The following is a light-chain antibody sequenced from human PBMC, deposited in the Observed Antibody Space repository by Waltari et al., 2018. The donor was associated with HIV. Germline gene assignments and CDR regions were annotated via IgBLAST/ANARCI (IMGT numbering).Light chain of an antibody. V-gene: IGLV2-11*01. CDR3: CSYAGTYTLK. CDR2: DVT. Sequence: QSALTQPRSVSASPGQSVTISCPGTRRAVAAYAFVSWYQLLPGEAPKLMIYDVTKRPSGVPDRVSGSKSANTAALTISGLQAEDEAEYYCCSYAGTYTLKFGGGTKLTV. J-gene: IGLJ2*01. CDR1: RRAVAAYAF.